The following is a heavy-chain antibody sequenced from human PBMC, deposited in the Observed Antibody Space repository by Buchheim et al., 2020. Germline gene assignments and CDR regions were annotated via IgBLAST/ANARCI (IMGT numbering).Heavy chain of an antibody. CDR1: GFTFGDYA. CDR3: TRDLRDGGEDYYDSSGGGYFDY. J-gene: IGHJ4*02. CDR2: FRSKPYGGTP. V-gene: IGHV3-49*03. D-gene: IGHD3-22*01. Sequence: EVQLVESGGGLVQPGRSLRPSCPALGFTFGDYAMSWFRQAPGKGLEWVGFFRSKPYGGTPEYAASVKGRFTIPGEDSKRIPYLQMNSLKTEDTAVYYCTRDLRDGGEDYYDSSGGGYFDYWGQGTL.